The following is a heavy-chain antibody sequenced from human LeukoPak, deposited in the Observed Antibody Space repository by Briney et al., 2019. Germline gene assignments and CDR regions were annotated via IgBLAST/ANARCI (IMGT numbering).Heavy chain of an antibody. Sequence: SETLSLTCTVSGGSISSYYWGWIRQPPGKGLEWIGSIYYSGSTYYNPSLKSRVTISVDTSKNQFSLKLSSVTAADTAVYYCARAHYYDLGAFDIWGQGTMVTVSS. V-gene: IGHV4-39*07. D-gene: IGHD3-22*01. J-gene: IGHJ3*02. CDR1: GGSISSYY. CDR3: ARAHYYDLGAFDI. CDR2: IYYSGST.